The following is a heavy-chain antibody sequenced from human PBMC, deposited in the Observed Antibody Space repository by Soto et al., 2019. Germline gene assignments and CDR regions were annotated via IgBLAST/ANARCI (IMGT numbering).Heavy chain of an antibody. V-gene: IGHV3-23*01. CDR2: ISGSGIST. CDR1: GFTFRSYA. J-gene: IGHJ5*02. Sequence: PGGSLRLSCAASGFTFRSYAMSWVRQAPGKGLEWVSGISGSGISTHYADSVKGRFTVSRDNAKNSLYLQMNSLRDEDTAVYYCAREAGTWHLPLNWFDPWGQGTLVTVSS. CDR3: AREAGTWHLPLNWFDP. D-gene: IGHD6-19*01.